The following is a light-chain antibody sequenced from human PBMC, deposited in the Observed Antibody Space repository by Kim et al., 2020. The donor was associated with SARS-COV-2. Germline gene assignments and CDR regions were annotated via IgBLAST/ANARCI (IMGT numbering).Light chain of an antibody. Sequence: LGDRVTIPCRASQSISTWGAWYQQKPGKAPTLLIYKASTLEEGVPSRFSGSGSGTDFTLTISSLQPGDFATYYCQQYTSYPLTFGGGTKVDIK. CDR2: KAS. CDR1: QSISTW. V-gene: IGKV1-5*03. CDR3: QQYTSYPLT. J-gene: IGKJ4*01.